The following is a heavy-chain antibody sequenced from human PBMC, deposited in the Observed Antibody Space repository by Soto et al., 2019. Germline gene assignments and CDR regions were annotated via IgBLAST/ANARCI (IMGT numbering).Heavy chain of an antibody. J-gene: IGHJ4*02. D-gene: IGHD3-22*01. CDR1: GYTFTSYY. CDR3: ARMGITMIE. Sequence: QVQLVQSGAEVKKPGASVKVSCKASGYTFTSYYMHWVRQAPGQGLEWMGIINPSGGSTSYAQKCHGRVTMTRDTSTGTVYMELSSLRSEDTAVYYCARMGITMIEWGQGTLVTVSS. CDR2: INPSGGST. V-gene: IGHV1-46*01.